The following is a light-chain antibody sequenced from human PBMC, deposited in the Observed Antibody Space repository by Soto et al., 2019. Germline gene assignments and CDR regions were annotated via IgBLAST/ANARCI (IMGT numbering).Light chain of an antibody. CDR1: QSVSSY. V-gene: IGKV3-20*01. Sequence: EIVLTQSPGTLSLSPRERATLSCRASQSVSSYLAWYQQKTGQAPRLLIFATSSGATGIPDRFSGSGSGTDFTLTISGLEPEDFAIYYCQQYGSSPYTFGQGTKLEI. J-gene: IGKJ2*01. CDR2: ATS. CDR3: QQYGSSPYT.